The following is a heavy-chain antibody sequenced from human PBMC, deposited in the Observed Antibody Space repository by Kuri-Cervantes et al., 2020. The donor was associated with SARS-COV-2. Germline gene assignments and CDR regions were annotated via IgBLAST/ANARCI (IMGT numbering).Heavy chain of an antibody. CDR3: ARGGVVPAVLNNNYYAMDV. D-gene: IGHD2-2*01. J-gene: IGHJ6*02. CDR1: GYTFTSYY. Sequence: ASVKVSCKASGYTFTSYYMHWVRQAPGQGLEWTGIINPSGGSTSYAQKFQGRVTMTRDTSTSTVYMEMSSLRSEDTAVYYCARGGVVPAVLNNNYYAMDVWGQGTTVTVSS. CDR2: INPSGGST. V-gene: IGHV1-46*01.